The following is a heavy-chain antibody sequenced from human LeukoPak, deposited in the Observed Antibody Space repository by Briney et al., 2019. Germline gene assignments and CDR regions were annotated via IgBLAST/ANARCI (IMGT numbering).Heavy chain of an antibody. CDR3: ARGKYYFDY. Sequence: PSEALSLTCTVSVDSISGYYWSWIRQPPGKGLEWIGYMYYSGNTNYNPSLKSRLTTSLDTSKNQFSLKLSSVTAADTAVYYCARGKYYFDYWGQGTLVTVSS. V-gene: IGHV4-59*01. CDR1: VDSISGYY. CDR2: MYYSGNT. J-gene: IGHJ4*02.